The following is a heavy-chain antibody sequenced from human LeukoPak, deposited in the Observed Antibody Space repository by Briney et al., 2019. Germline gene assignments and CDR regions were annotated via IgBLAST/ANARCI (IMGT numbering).Heavy chain of an antibody. Sequence: ASVKVSCKASGYTFTSNYIHWVRQAPGQGLEWMGMIYPRDGSTNYAQKFQGRVTVTRDTSTSTVHMELSGLRSEDTAVYYCARGSARIAEDYFDYWGQGNLVTVSS. V-gene: IGHV1-46*01. CDR3: ARGSARIAEDYFDY. CDR2: IYPRDGST. D-gene: IGHD6-13*01. CDR1: GYTFTSNY. J-gene: IGHJ4*02.